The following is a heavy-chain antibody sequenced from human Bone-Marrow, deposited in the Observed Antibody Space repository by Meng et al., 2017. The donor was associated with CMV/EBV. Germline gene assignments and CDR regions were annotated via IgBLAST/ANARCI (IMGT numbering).Heavy chain of an antibody. J-gene: IGHJ4*02. CDR1: GYSSTCYS. D-gene: IGHD6-13*01. V-gene: IGHV5-51*01. CDR2: LYPGDSDT. Sequence: SGYSSTCYSLGGVSQMPEKGLEWMGILYPGDSDTRYSPSFQGQVTISADKSISPAYLQWSSLKASDTAMYYCARGHHSSSWYYFDYWGQGTLVTVSS. CDR3: ARGHHSSSWYYFDY.